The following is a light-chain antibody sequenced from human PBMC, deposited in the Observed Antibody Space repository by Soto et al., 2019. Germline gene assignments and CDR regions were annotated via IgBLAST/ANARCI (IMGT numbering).Light chain of an antibody. CDR1: SSNIGAGYD. CDR2: GDT. CDR3: HSLDSSVSGWL. J-gene: IGLJ3*02. V-gene: IGLV1-40*01. Sequence: QSVLTQPPSVSGAPGQRVTIYCTGSSSNIGAGYDVHWYQQLPGTAPKLLISGDTNRPSGVPDRFSGSKSGTSASLAPAGLRAEDEADYYCHSLDSSVSGWLFGGGTKLTLL.